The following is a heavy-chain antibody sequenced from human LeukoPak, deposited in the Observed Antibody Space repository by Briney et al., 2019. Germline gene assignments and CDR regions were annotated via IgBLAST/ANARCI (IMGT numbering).Heavy chain of an antibody. CDR3: ARPGEVYYYDSSGYPAHYFDY. J-gene: IGHJ4*02. CDR1: GGSIYNSAYH. CDR2: IYYSGST. V-gene: IGHV4-39*01. D-gene: IGHD3-22*01. Sequence: PSETLSLTCSVSGGSIYNSAYHWGWIRQPPGKGLEWIGSIYYSGSTYYNPSLKSRVTISADTSKNQFSLKLSSVTAADTAVYYCARPGEVYYYDSSGYPAHYFDYWGQGTLVTVSS.